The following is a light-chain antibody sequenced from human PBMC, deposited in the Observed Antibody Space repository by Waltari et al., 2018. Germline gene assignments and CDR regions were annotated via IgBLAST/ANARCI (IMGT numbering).Light chain of an antibody. J-gene: IGLJ2*01. CDR2: EVS. V-gene: IGLV2-8*01. CDR1: SSDLGGYNY. Sequence: QSALTQPPSASGSPGQSVTISCTRTSSDLGGYNYLSWYQQHPGNAPKPMIYEVSKRPSGVPDRFSGSKSGNTASLTVSGLQAEDEADYYCSSYAGSNSVVFGGGTKLTVL. CDR3: SSYAGSNSVV.